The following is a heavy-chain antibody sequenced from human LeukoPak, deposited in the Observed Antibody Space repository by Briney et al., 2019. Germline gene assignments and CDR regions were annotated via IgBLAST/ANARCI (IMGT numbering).Heavy chain of an antibody. Sequence: GGSLRLSCAASGFTFSSYTMNWVRQAPGKGLEWVSSISSSSSYIYYADSLKGRFTISRDNAKNSVYLEMNSLRPEDTAVYYCTKTIDGYLLGYFDHWGQGTLVTVVS. CDR1: GFTFSSYT. D-gene: IGHD3-22*01. J-gene: IGHJ4*02. CDR2: ISSSSSYI. V-gene: IGHV3-21*01. CDR3: TKTIDGYLLGYFDH.